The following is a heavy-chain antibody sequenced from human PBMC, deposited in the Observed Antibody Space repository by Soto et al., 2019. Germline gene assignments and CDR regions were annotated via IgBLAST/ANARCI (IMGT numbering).Heavy chain of an antibody. D-gene: IGHD2-15*01. J-gene: IGHJ4*02. Sequence: ASVKVSCKASGYIFTAYSMHWVRQAPGQGLEWLGWINPNSGDTIYAQKFQDRVTMTCDTSVSTAYLELSSLSSDAQALYYCAREAPAVVSLDCWGQGTLVTVSS. V-gene: IGHV1-2*02. CDR3: AREAPAVVSLDC. CDR2: INPNSGDT. CDR1: GYIFTAYS.